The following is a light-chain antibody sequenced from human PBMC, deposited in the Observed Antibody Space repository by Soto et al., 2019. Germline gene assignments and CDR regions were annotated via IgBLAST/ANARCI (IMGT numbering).Light chain of an antibody. Sequence: ENVLTQSPGTLSLSPGERATLSCRASQSISKNYLAWYQRKPGQAPRLLIYGASSRATGLPDRFSGSGSGTDFTLTISRLEPEDFAVYYCQQYSGSYTFGQGTKLEIK. CDR2: GAS. CDR1: QSISKNY. J-gene: IGKJ2*01. V-gene: IGKV3-20*01. CDR3: QQYSGSYT.